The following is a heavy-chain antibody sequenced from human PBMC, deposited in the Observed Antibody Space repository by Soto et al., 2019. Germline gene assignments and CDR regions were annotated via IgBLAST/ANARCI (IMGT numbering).Heavy chain of an antibody. J-gene: IGHJ4*02. Sequence: SETLSLTCTVSGGSISSGSYYWSWIRQHPGKGLEWIGYIYSTESTNYNPSLKSRLSISVDMSASQFSLKLSSVTVAGTAVYYCARSDSSGKTRYYFDHWGQGTLVTVSS. CDR1: GGSISSGSYY. V-gene: IGHV4-31*03. D-gene: IGHD3-22*01. CDR3: ARSDSSGKTRYYFDH. CDR2: IYSTEST.